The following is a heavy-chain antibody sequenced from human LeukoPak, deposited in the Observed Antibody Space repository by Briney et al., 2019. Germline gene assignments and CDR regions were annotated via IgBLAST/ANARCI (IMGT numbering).Heavy chain of an antibody. CDR2: IRYDGSNK. CDR1: GFTFSSYG. D-gene: IGHD3-3*01. J-gene: IGHJ4*02. V-gene: IGHV3-30*02. CDR3: AKDGVTIFGVAYFDY. Sequence: GGSLRLSCAASGFTFSSYGMHWVRQAPGKGLEWVAFIRYDGSNKYYADSVKGRFTISRDNSKNTLYLQMNSLRAEDTAVYYCAKDGVTIFGVAYFDYWGQGTLVTVS.